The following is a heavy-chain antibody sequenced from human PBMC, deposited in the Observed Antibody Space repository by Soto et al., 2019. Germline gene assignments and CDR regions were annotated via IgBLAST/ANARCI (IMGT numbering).Heavy chain of an antibody. CDR3: ARDVGGSFNP. V-gene: IGHV1-69*13. D-gene: IGHD2-15*01. J-gene: IGHJ5*02. CDR2: IIHIFGTA. Sequence: GASVKVSCKASGGTFSSYAVSWVRQAPGQGLEWMGGIIHIFGTANYAQKFQGRVTITADESTSTAYMELSSLRSEDTAVYYCARDVGGSFNPWGQGTLVTVSS. CDR1: GGTFSSYA.